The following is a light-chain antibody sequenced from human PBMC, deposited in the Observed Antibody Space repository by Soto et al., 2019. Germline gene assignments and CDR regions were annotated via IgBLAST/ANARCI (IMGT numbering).Light chain of an antibody. CDR2: VEGSGSY. CDR3: ETWDSNTRV. V-gene: IGLV4-60*02. CDR1: SGHSKYI. J-gene: IGLJ3*02. Sequence: QSVLTQSASASGSLGSSVKLTCTLSSGHSKYIIAWHQQQPRKAPRYLMKVEGSGSYNKGSGVPDRFAGSSSGADRYLTISNLQFEDEADYYCETWDSNTRVFGGGTKVTVL.